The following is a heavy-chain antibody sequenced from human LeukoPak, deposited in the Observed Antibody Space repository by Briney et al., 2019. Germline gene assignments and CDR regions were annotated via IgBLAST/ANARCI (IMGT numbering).Heavy chain of an antibody. Sequence: GRSLRLSCAASGFTFSSYSMDWVRQAPGKGIEWVAFISYDGSNKYYADSVKGRFTISRDNSKNTLYLQMNSLRAEDTAVYYCARDEGYSSSTFYFDYWGQGTLVTVSS. CDR3: ARDEGYSSSTFYFDY. J-gene: IGHJ4*02. V-gene: IGHV3-30*01. CDR1: GFTFSSYS. CDR2: ISYDGSNK. D-gene: IGHD6-6*01.